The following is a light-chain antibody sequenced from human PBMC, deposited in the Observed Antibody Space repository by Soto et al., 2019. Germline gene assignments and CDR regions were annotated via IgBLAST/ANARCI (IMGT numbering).Light chain of an antibody. V-gene: IGKV1-5*03. Sequence: DIQMTQPPSTLSASVRDRVTITCRASQSISSWLAWYQQKPGKAPKRLIYKASSLESGVPSRFSGSGSGREFTLTISSLQPDDFATYYGQQYNSYSYTFGQGTKVDIK. CDR2: KAS. J-gene: IGKJ2*01. CDR1: QSISSW. CDR3: QQYNSYSYT.